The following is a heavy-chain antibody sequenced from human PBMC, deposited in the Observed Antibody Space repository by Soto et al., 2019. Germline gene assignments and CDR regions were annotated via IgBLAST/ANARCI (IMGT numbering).Heavy chain of an antibody. CDR3: AAGYTTGLDAFDI. J-gene: IGHJ3*02. D-gene: IGHD6-13*01. CDR1: GYNFANYW. CDR2: IFPGDSDT. V-gene: IGHV5-51*01. Sequence: EVQLVQSGAEAKKPGEYLKISCKGSGYNFANYWIGWVRQMPGKGLEWMGMIFPGDSDTKNSPSLQGQITMSVDKSDSSAYLQWRSLKASDTAMYYCAAGYTTGLDAFDIWGQGTMVTVSS.